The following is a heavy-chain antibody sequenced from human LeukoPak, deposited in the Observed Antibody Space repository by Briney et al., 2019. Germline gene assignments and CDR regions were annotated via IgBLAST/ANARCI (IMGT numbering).Heavy chain of an antibody. CDR3: AQGYSSGWYAY. D-gene: IGHD6-19*01. J-gene: IGHJ4*02. Sequence: PGGSLRLSCAVSGFSVSSYGMSWVRQAPGKGLEWVSAITVSGDTTYYADSVKGRFIISRDNSKNTLYLQMNSLRAEATAVYYCAQGYSSGWYAYWGQGTLVTVSS. CDR1: GFSVSSYG. CDR2: ITVSGDTT. V-gene: IGHV3-23*01.